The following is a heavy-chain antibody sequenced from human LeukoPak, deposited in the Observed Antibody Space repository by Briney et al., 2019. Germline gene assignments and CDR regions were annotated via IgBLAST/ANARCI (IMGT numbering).Heavy chain of an antibody. CDR1: GFTFSNYA. Sequence: GASLRLSCAASGFTFSNYAMSWVRQAPGKGLEWVSAISGSGGNTYYADSVKGRFTISRDNSKNTVCLQMNSLRAEDTAVYYCSKRGDYDVLTGYYVSDYWGLGTLVTVSS. D-gene: IGHD3-9*01. CDR3: SKRGDYDVLTGYYVSDY. CDR2: ISGSGGNT. V-gene: IGHV3-23*01. J-gene: IGHJ4*02.